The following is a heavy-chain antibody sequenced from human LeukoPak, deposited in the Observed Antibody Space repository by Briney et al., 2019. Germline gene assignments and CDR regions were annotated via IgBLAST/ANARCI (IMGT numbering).Heavy chain of an antibody. CDR1: GFTFSSYA. V-gene: IGHV3-30*04. Sequence: GGSLRLSCAASGFTFSSYAMHWVRQAPGKGLEWVAVISYDGSNKYYADSVKGRFTISRDNSKNTIYLQMDSLRAEDTAIYYCAKVFSTYYFDSWGQGTLVTVSS. CDR3: AKVFSTYYFDS. J-gene: IGHJ4*02. CDR2: ISYDGSNK. D-gene: IGHD2/OR15-2a*01.